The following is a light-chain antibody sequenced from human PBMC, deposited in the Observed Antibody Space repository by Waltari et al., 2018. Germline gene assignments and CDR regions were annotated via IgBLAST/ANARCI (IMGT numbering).Light chain of an antibody. CDR3: QQRSNWT. V-gene: IGKV3-11*01. J-gene: IGKJ1*01. Sequence: EIVLTQSPATLSLSPGERATLSCRASQGVSSYLAWYQQKPGQAPRLLIYDASNRATGIPARFSGSGSGTDFTLTISSLEPEEFAVYYCQQRSNWTFGQGTKVEIK. CDR2: DAS. CDR1: QGVSSY.